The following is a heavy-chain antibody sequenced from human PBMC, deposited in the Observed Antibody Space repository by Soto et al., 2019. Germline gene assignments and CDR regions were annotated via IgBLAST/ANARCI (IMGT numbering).Heavy chain of an antibody. Sequence: VGSLRLSCAASGFTFSSSVVHWVRQAPGKGLEWVAVISSDESNEDYADSVKGRFSISRDNSKNTLYLQMSSLRADDTAVYYCARGLIKLAGGAFDIWGQGTMVTVSS. CDR3: ARGLIKLAGGAFDI. J-gene: IGHJ3*02. V-gene: IGHV3-33*01. CDR1: GFTFSSSV. CDR2: ISSDESNE. D-gene: IGHD3-16*01.